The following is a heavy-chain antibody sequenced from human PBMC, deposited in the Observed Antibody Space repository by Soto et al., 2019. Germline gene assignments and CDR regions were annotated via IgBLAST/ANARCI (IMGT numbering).Heavy chain of an antibody. J-gene: IGHJ3*02. CDR3: ARVSSRMINAFDI. CDR1: GCSISSSSYY. CDR2: IYYSGST. Sequence: SETLSLTCTVSGCSISSSSYYWGLIRQPPGKGLEWIGGIYYSGSTYYNPSLKSRVTISVDTSKNQFSLKLSSVTAADTAVYYCARVSSRMINAFDIWGQGTMVTVS. D-gene: IGHD3-16*01. V-gene: IGHV4-39*07.